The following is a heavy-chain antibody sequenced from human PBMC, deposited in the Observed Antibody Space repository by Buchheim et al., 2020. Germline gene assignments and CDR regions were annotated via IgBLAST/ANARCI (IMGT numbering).Heavy chain of an antibody. CDR1: GFTFSSYE. D-gene: IGHD6-6*01. V-gene: IGHV3-48*03. CDR3: ADLIAARRNYYYGMDV. J-gene: IGHJ6*02. CDR2: ISSSGSTI. Sequence: EVQLVESGGGLVQPGGSLRLSCAASGFTFSSYEMNWVRQAPGKGLEWVSYISSSGSTIYYADSVKGRFTISRDHAKNSLYLQMNSLRAEDTAVYYCADLIAARRNYYYGMDVWGQGTT.